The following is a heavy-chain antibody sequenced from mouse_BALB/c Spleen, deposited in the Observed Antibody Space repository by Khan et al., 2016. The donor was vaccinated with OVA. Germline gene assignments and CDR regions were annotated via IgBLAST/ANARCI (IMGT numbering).Heavy chain of an antibody. CDR2: ISYDGSN. CDR1: GYSITSGYY. CDR3: ASESDGFDY. J-gene: IGHJ2*01. V-gene: IGHV3-6*02. Sequence: EVQLQASGPGLVKPSQSLSLTCSVTGYSITSGYYWNWIRQFPGNKLEWMGNISYDGSNNYNPSLKNRIAITRETSKNQFFLKLKSVTTEDTATYYCASESDGFDYWCQGTTLTVSS.